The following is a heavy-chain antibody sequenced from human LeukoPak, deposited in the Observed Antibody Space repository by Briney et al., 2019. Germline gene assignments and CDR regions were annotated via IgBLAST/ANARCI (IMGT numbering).Heavy chain of an antibody. V-gene: IGHV3-49*03. Sequence: GGSLRLSCSASGFSFGDYAMSWFRQAPGKGLEWVGFIRSKAYGVTTEYAASVKGRFTISRDNAKNSLYLQMNSLRAEDTAVYYCARDLNYWGQGTLVTVSS. CDR2: IRSKAYGVTT. CDR3: ARDLNY. J-gene: IGHJ4*02. CDR1: GFSFGDYA.